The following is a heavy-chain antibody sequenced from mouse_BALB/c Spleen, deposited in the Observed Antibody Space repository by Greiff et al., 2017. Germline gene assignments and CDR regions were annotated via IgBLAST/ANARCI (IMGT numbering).Heavy chain of an antibody. V-gene: IGHV5-17*02. Sequence: EVHLVESGGGLVQPGGSRKLSCAASGFTFSSFGMHWVRQAPEKGLEWVAYISSGSSTIYYADTVKGRFTISRDNPKNTLFLQMTSLRSEDTAMYYCARVGYRYDGGAMDYWGQGTSVTVSS. CDR2: ISSGSSTI. CDR3: ARVGYRYDGGAMDY. D-gene: IGHD2-14*01. CDR1: GFTFSSFG. J-gene: IGHJ4*01.